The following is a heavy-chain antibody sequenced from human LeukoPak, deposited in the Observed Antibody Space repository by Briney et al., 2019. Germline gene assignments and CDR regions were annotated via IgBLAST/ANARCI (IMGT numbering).Heavy chain of an antibody. CDR1: GYSFTTYW. V-gene: IGHV5-51*01. J-gene: IGHJ3*02. CDR3: ARRGYCSGDGCHSNAFDI. CDR2: IYPGGSDT. D-gene: IGHD2-15*01. Sequence: GESLKISCKGSGYSFTTYWIGWVRQMPGKGLEWMGIIYPGGSDTRYSPSFQGQVTISADKSISTAYLQWSSLKASDTAMYYCARRGYCSGDGCHSNAFDIWGQGTMVTVTS.